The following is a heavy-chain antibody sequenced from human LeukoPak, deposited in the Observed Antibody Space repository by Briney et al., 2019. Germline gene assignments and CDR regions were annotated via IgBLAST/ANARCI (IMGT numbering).Heavy chain of an antibody. J-gene: IGHJ4*02. CDR1: GFTFSSYA. D-gene: IGHD6-19*01. CDR3: AKAFYSSGWLFDY. Sequence: GGSLRLSCAASGFTFSSYAMSWFRQAPGKGLEWVSAISGSGGSTYYADPVKGRFTISRDNSKNTLYLQMNSLRAEDTAVYYCAKAFYSSGWLFDYWGQGTLVTVSS. V-gene: IGHV3-23*01. CDR2: ISGSGGST.